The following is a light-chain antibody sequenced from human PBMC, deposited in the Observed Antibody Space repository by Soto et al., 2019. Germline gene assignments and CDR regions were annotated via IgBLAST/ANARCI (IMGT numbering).Light chain of an antibody. V-gene: IGKV3D-20*02. J-gene: IGKJ5*01. CDR2: DAS. CDR3: QQRSNWPLT. Sequence: EIVLAQSPGTLSLPPGERGTLSCRASQSISSRKIAWFQQKPGQAPRLLIYDASNRPTDIPARFSGSGSGTDFTLTISRLEPEDFAVYYCQQRSNWPLTFGQGTRLEIK. CDR1: QSISSRK.